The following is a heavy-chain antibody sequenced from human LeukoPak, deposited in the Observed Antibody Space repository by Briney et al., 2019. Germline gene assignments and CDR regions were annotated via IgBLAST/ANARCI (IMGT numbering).Heavy chain of an antibody. CDR1: GLTVSSNY. CDR2: IYRGDST. Sequence: PGGSLRLSCAASGLTVSSNYISWVRQAPAKGLEWVSVIYRGDSTYYADSVKGRFTISRDNSKNTLYLQMNSLRAEDTAVYYCARLSVGSGGSPYFDYWGQGTLVTVSS. V-gene: IGHV3-66*02. J-gene: IGHJ4*02. CDR3: ARLSVGSGGSPYFDY. D-gene: IGHD1-1*01.